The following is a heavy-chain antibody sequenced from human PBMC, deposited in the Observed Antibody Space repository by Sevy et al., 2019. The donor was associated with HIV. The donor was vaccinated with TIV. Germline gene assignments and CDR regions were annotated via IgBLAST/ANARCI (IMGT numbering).Heavy chain of an antibody. CDR3: ARANVVIAAYYYMDV. CDR2: ISSSSSYI. CDR1: GFTFSSYS. J-gene: IGHJ6*03. D-gene: IGHD6-13*01. V-gene: IGHV3-21*01. Sequence: GGSLRLSCAASGFTFSSYSMNWVRQAPGKGLEWVSSISSSSSYIYYADSVKGRFTISRDNAKNSLYLQMNSLRAEDTAVYYCARANVVIAAYYYMDVWGKGTTVTVSS.